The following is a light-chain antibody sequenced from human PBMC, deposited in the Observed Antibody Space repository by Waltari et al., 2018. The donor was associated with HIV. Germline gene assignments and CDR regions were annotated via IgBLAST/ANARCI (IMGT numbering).Light chain of an antibody. V-gene: IGLV2-18*02. Sequence: QSALTQPPSVSGSPGQSVTISCTGTSSDVGTYNRVPWYQQPPGTAPKVVIYEVSNRPSGVPDRFSGSKSGNTASLTISGLQAEDEADYYCSSFTTSSTLIFGGGTRLTVL. CDR3: SSFTTSSTLI. CDR2: EVS. CDR1: SSDVGTYNR. J-gene: IGLJ2*01.